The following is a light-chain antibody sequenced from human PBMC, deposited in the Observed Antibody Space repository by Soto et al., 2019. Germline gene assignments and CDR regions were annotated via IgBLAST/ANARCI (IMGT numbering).Light chain of an antibody. Sequence: QSVLTQPPSASGSLGQSVTISCTGTSSDVGGYNYVSWHQQHPGKAPKLMIYEVTKRPSGVPDRFSGSKSGNTASLSVSGPQADDEADYYGMAFAGDGNPVLVGGGTKLTVL. CDR2: EVT. J-gene: IGLJ2*01. CDR3: MAFAGDGNPVL. CDR1: SSDVGGYNY. V-gene: IGLV2-8*01.